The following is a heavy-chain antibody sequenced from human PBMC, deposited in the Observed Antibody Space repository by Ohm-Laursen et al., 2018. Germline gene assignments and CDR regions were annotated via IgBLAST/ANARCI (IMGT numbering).Heavy chain of an antibody. J-gene: IGHJ4*02. D-gene: IGHD3-16*01. CDR2: ISWNNGYI. CDR1: GFTFDNYA. Sequence: SLRLSCSASGFTFDNYAMHWVRQAPGKGLEWASGISWNNGYIGYADSVKGRFTISRDNAKNSLYLQMNSLRAEDTALYYCAKVEGYAGAHWGQGTLVTVSS. CDR3: AKVEGYAGAH. V-gene: IGHV3-9*01.